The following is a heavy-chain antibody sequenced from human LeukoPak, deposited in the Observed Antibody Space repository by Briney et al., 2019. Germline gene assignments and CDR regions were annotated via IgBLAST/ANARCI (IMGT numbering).Heavy chain of an antibody. D-gene: IGHD3-22*01. J-gene: IGHJ4*02. V-gene: IGHV3-21*01. CDR2: ISSSSSYI. CDR1: GFTFSSYS. Sequence: PGGSLRLSCAASGFTFSSYSMNWVRQAPGKGLEWVSSISSSSSYIYYADSVKGRFTISRDNAKNSLYLQMNSLRAEDTAVYYCARARPKSYSSGYSGGIDYWGQGTLVTVSS. CDR3: ARARPKSYSSGYSGGIDY.